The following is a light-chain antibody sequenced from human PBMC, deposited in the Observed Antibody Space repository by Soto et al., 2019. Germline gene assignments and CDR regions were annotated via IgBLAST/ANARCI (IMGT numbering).Light chain of an antibody. CDR1: QGISSW. J-gene: IGKJ3*01. CDR3: QQANSFPLT. V-gene: IGKV1-12*01. Sequence: DIQMTQSPSSVSASVGDRVTITCRASQGISSWLVWYQQKPGKAPKLLIYGASSLQSGVPSRFSGSGSGTDFTLTISSLQPEDFATYYCQQANSFPLTFGPGTKVDI. CDR2: GAS.